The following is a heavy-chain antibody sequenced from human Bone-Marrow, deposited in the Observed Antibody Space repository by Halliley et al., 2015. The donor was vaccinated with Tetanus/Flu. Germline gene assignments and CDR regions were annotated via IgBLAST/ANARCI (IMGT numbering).Heavy chain of an antibody. CDR3: ARISSDFYNFDH. CDR2: THYSGST. V-gene: IGHV4-61*03. J-gene: IGHJ4*02. D-gene: IGHD3-22*01. Sequence: GWIAYTHYSGSTNYTPPLRGLLAMSVDTSKNLFSMTLTSVTAADTAVYFCARISSDFYNFDHWGQGTLVTVSS.